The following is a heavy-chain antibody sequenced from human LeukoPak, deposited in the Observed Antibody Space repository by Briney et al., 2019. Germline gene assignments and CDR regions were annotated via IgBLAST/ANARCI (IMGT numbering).Heavy chain of an antibody. J-gene: IGHJ6*02. CDR3: ARDKATYATMVRGPYGMDV. CDR2: IYYSGST. CDR1: GGSISSYY. V-gene: IGHV4-59*01. Sequence: SETLSLTCTVSGGSISSYYWSWIRQPPGKGLEWIGYIYYSGSTNYNPSLKSRVTISVDASKNQFSLKLSSVTAADTAVYYCARDKATYATMVRGPYGMDVWGQGTTVTVSS. D-gene: IGHD3-10*01.